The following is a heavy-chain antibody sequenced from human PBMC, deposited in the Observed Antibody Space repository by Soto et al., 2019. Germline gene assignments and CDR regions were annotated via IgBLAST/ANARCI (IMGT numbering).Heavy chain of an antibody. CDR2: IYYSGTT. D-gene: IGHD3-22*01. V-gene: IGHV4-59*12. CDR3: ACGRNYYYDSSGLLIPNYHFDY. CDR1: GGSINTFY. Sequence: SETLSLTCTVPGGSINTFYWNWIRQSPKKGLEWIGNIYYSGTTNYNPSHKSRVTISVDTSKNQFSLKLSSVTAADTAVYYCACGRNYYYDSSGLLIPNYHFDYWGQGTLVTVSA. J-gene: IGHJ4*02.